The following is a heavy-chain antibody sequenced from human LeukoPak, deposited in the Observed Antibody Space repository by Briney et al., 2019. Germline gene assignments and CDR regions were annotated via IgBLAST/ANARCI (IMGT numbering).Heavy chain of an antibody. CDR3: AKGSCSGGSCSVPRDAFDI. D-gene: IGHD2-15*01. CDR2: ISWNSGTI. Sequence: PGGSLRPSCAASGFTFDDYTIHWVRQAPGKGLEWVSSISWNSGTIDYADSVKGRFTISRDNAKNSLYLQMNSLRAEDTALYYCAKGSCSGGSCSVPRDAFDIWGQGTMVTVSS. CDR1: GFTFDDYT. J-gene: IGHJ3*02. V-gene: IGHV3-9*01.